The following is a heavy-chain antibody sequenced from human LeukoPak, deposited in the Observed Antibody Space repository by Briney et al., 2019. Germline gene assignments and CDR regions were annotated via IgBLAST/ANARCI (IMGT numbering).Heavy chain of an antibody. Sequence: ASVKVSCKASGYTFTGYYMHWVRQAPGQGLEWMGWINPNSGGTNYAQKFQGRVTMTRDTSISTAYMELSRLRSDDMAVYYCAREQQLGGYYYYGMDVWGQGTTVTVSS. CDR3: AREQQLGGYYYYGMDV. J-gene: IGHJ6*02. CDR2: INPNSGGT. CDR1: GYTFTGYY. D-gene: IGHD6-13*01. V-gene: IGHV1-2*02.